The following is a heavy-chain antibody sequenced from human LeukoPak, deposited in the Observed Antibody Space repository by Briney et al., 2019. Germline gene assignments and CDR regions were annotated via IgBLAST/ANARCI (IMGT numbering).Heavy chain of an antibody. D-gene: IGHD6-13*01. CDR2: ISSSSSYT. Sequence: PGGSLRLSCAASGFTFSDYYMSWIRQAPGKGLEWVSYISSSSSYTNYADSVKGRFTISREKAKNSLYLQMNSLRAEDTAVYYCARASLEQQLVPAVMPAYGMDVWGQGTTVTVSS. V-gene: IGHV3-11*06. J-gene: IGHJ6*02. CDR3: ARASLEQQLVPAVMPAYGMDV. CDR1: GFTFSDYY.